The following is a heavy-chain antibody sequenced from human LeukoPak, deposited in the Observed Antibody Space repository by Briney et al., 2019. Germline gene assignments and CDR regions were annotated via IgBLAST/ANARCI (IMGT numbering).Heavy chain of an antibody. D-gene: IGHD3-22*01. J-gene: IGHJ5*02. Sequence: GASVKVSCKASGGTFSSYAISWVRQAPGQGLEWMGWMNPNSGNTGYAQKFQGRVTMTRNTSISTAYMELSSLRSEDTAVYYCAREVYYDSSGYYLYNWFDPWGQGTLVTVSS. CDR1: GGTFSSYA. CDR2: MNPNSGNT. CDR3: AREVYYDSSGYYLYNWFDP. V-gene: IGHV1-8*02.